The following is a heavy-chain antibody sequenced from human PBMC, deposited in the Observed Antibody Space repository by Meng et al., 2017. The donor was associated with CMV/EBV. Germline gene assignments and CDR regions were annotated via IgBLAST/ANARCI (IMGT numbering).Heavy chain of an antibody. CDR2: IIPIFGTA. V-gene: IGHV1-69*12. CDR1: GGTFSSYA. D-gene: IGHD4-17*01. J-gene: IGHJ2*01. CDR3: AREVDDYGDGWYFDL. Sequence: QARLVQSGVWVKKPGSSVKVSCKAPGGTFSSYAISWVRQAPGQGLEWMGGIIPIFGTANYAQKFQGRVTITADESTSTAYMELSSLRSEDTAVYYCAREVDDYGDGWYFDLWGRGTLVTVSS.